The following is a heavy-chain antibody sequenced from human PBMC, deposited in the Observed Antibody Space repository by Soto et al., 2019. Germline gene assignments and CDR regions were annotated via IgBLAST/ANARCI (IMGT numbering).Heavy chain of an antibody. J-gene: IGHJ4*02. CDR2: IDPSDSYT. V-gene: IGHV5-10-1*01. Sequence: GESLKISCKGSGYSFTSYRISWVRQMPGKGLEWMGRIDPSDSYTNYSPSFQGHVTISADKSISTAYLQWSSLKASDTAMYYCARHFSGSGSYYFPFDSWGQGTLVTVSS. CDR1: GYSFTSYR. CDR3: ARHFSGSGSYYFPFDS. D-gene: IGHD3-10*01.